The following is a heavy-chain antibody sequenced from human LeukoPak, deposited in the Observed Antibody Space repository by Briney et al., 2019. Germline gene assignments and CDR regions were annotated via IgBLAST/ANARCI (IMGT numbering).Heavy chain of an antibody. J-gene: IGHJ3*02. CDR1: GFTFSSYS. V-gene: IGHV3-48*02. Sequence: GGSLRLSCAASGFTFSSYSMNWVRQAPGKGLEWVSYISSSSSTIYYADSVKGRFTISRDNAKNSLYLQMNSPRDEDTAVYYCARGGHCSRTSCYIDAFDIWGQGTMVTVSS. CDR2: ISSSSSTI. CDR3: ARGGHCSRTSCYIDAFDI. D-gene: IGHD2-2*02.